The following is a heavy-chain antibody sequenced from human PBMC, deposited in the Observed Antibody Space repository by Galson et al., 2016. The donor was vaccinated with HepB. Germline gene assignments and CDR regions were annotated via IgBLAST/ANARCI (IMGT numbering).Heavy chain of an antibody. D-gene: IGHD3-22*01. CDR3: AKDLYYYDSSGQSFFDY. CDR1: GFSFSDYY. J-gene: IGHJ4*02. Sequence: SLRLSCAASGFSFSDYYMNCVRLAPGKGLEWVSVISGSGGSTYYADSVKGRFTISRDNSKNTLYLQMNSLRAEDTAVYYCAKDLYYYDSSGQSFFDYWGQGTQVTVSS. V-gene: IGHV3-23*01. CDR2: ISGSGGST.